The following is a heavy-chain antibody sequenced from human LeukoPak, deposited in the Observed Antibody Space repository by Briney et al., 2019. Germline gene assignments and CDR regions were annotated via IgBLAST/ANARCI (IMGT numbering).Heavy chain of an antibody. V-gene: IGHV4-30-2*01. D-gene: IGHD3-22*01. Sequence: SETLSRTCAVSGGSISSGAYSWSWIRQPPGKVLEWIGYIYHSGSTYYNPSLTSRVTISVDRSKNQFSLKLSSVTAADTAVYYCARDKDYFDSGGAFDIWGQGTMVTVSS. CDR3: ARDKDYFDSGGAFDI. CDR2: IYHSGST. CDR1: GGSISSGAYS. J-gene: IGHJ3*02.